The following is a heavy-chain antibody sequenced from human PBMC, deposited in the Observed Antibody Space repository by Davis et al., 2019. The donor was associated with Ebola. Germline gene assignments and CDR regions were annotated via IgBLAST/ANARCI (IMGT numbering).Heavy chain of an antibody. J-gene: IGHJ4*02. D-gene: IGHD2/OR15-2a*01. CDR1: GDIFTTYA. V-gene: IGHV1-3*01. CDR3: ARDHHGPQGGVFIPFSY. CDR2: MNAGNGDT. Sequence: ASVKVSCKASGDIFTTYAMHWVRQAPGQSLEWMGWMNAGNGDTKYSQKFQGRVTITRDTSASTAYMELSSLRSEDTAVYYCARDHHGPQGGVFIPFSYWGQGTLVTVSS.